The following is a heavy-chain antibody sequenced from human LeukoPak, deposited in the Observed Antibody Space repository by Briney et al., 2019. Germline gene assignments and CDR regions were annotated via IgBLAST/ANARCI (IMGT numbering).Heavy chain of an antibody. J-gene: IGHJ1*01. D-gene: IGHD3-10*01. CDR1: RFTFNTYA. V-gene: IGHV3-23*01. CDR2: ISGSGTNT. Sequence: GGSLTLSCVASRFTFNTYAMRWVRQVPGKGLEWVSAISGSGTNTYYRDFEKGRFTTSRDNSKNTVSLQMNSLRAEDTAVYCCAKEPSKPSVETYYGYGFFQNWGQGTLVTVSS. CDR3: AKEPSKPSVETYYGYGFFQN.